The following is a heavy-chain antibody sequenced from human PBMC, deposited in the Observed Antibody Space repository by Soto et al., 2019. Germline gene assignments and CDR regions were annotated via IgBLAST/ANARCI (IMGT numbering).Heavy chain of an antibody. CDR1: GYTFTTYN. CDR3: ARSSGTSYIWFDP. V-gene: IGHV1-18*01. D-gene: IGHD1-26*01. CDR2: ISTYNENT. J-gene: IGHJ5*02. Sequence: ASVKVSCKVSGYTFTTYNITWVRQAPGQGLEWMGWISTYNENTKYAQKFQGRVTMTTDTSTSTAIMEVRSLRFDDSAVYYCARSSGTSYIWFDPWGQGTLVTVSS.